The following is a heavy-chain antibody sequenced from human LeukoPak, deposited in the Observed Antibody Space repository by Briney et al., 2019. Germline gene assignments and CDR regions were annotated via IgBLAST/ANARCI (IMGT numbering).Heavy chain of an antibody. J-gene: IGHJ4*02. CDR3: ARGDDFSGDH. V-gene: IGHV3-7*04. CDR2: IHPEGNEK. D-gene: IGHD1-1*01. CDR1: GFTYSNFW. Sequence: GGSLRLXCAVSGFTYSNFWMSWVRQAPGRGLEWVANIHPEGNEKYHVESVKGRFIISRDNTKNLLFLQMNGLRVEDTAVYYCARGDDFSGDHWGQGTLVTVSS.